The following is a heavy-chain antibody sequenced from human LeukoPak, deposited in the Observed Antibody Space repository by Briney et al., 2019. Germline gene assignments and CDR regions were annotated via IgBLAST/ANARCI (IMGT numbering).Heavy chain of an antibody. CDR1: RFTFIGYT. CDR2: ISSRSTYI. D-gene: IGHD6-19*01. CDR3: ARGESGSSGWYDY. Sequence: KPGGSLRLSCAASRFTFIGYTMNWVRQAPGKGLEWVSSISSRSTYIYYADSVKGRFTISRDNAKNSLYLQMNSLRAEDTAVYYCARGESGSSGWYDYRGQGTLVTVSS. V-gene: IGHV3-21*01. J-gene: IGHJ4*02.